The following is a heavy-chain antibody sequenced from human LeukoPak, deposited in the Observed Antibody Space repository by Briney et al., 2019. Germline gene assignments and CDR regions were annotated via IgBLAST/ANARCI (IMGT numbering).Heavy chain of an antibody. CDR1: GGSFSGYY. Sequence: SETLSLTCAVYGGSFSGYYWSWIRQPPGKGLEWIGEINHSGSTNYNPSLKSRVTISVDTSKNQFSLKLSSVTAADTAVYYCAGLYTSGSYYGYWGQGTLVTVSS. CDR2: INHSGST. J-gene: IGHJ4*02. CDR3: AGLYTSGSYYGY. D-gene: IGHD3-10*01. V-gene: IGHV4-34*01.